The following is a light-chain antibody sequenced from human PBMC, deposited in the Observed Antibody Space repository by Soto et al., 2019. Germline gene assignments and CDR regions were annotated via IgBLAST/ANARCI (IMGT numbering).Light chain of an antibody. Sequence: ENVLTQSPGTLSLSQGERATLSCRASQSVSSSYLAWYQQKPGQAPRLLIYGASSRSTCIPNRFSGSGSGTDFTLTISRLEAEDIAVYYCQQYGSSPWRFGQGTKVEIK. CDR3: QQYGSSPWR. CDR2: GAS. CDR1: QSVSSSY. V-gene: IGKV3-20*01. J-gene: IGKJ1*01.